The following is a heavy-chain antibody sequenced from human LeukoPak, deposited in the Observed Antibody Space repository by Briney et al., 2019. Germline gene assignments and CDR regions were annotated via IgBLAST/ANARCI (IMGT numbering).Heavy chain of an antibody. J-gene: IGHJ5*02. V-gene: IGHV1-69*13. D-gene: IGHD2-21*01. CDR2: ITPIFGTA. CDR1: GGTFSSYA. Sequence: ASVKVSCKASGGTFSSYAISWVRQAPGQGLEWMGGITPIFGTANYAQKFQGKVTITADESTSTAYMELSSLRSEDTAVYYCARHAVVRDIDTYNWLDPWGQGTLVTVSS. CDR3: ARHAVVRDIDTYNWLDP.